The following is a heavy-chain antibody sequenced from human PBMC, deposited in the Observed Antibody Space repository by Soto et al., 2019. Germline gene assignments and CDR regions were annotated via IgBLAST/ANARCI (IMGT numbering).Heavy chain of an antibody. Sequence: QLQLQQSGPGLVKPSETLSLTCIVSGGSISSSSYYWGWIRQPPGKGLEWIGTIYYSGRTYYNPSLKTPVTISVDTSKYQFSLKLNSVTAADTAIYYCSRHFEFNWFDPWGQGTLVTVSS. CDR1: GGSISSSSYY. D-gene: IGHD3-10*01. J-gene: IGHJ5*02. V-gene: IGHV4-39*01. CDR3: SRHFEFNWFDP. CDR2: IYYSGRT.